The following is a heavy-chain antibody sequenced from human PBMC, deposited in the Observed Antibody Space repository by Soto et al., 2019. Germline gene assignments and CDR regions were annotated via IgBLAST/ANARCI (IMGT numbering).Heavy chain of an antibody. CDR3: ARVRYYYGSSGYYYYYYGMDV. J-gene: IGHJ6*02. D-gene: IGHD3-22*01. V-gene: IGHV4-34*01. CDR2: INHSGST. Sequence: SETLSLTCAVYGGSFSGYYCSWIRQPPGKGLEWIGEINHSGSTNYNPYLKSRVTISVDTSKNQFSMKLSSVTAADTAVYYCARVRYYYGSSGYYYYYYGMDVWGQGTTVTVSS. CDR1: GGSFSGYY.